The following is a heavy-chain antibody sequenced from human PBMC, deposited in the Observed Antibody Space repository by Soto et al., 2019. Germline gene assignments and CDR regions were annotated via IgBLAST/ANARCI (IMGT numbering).Heavy chain of an antibody. V-gene: IGHV1-46*01. CDR2: INPSGGST. CDR3: ARGVEFYDSSGYYQAGPYY. J-gene: IGHJ4*02. CDR1: GYTFTSYY. D-gene: IGHD3-22*01. Sequence: ASVKVSCKASGYTFTSYYMHWVRQAPGQGLEWMGIINPSGGSTSYAQKFQGRVTMTRDTSTSTVYMELSSLRSEDTAVYYCARGVEFYDSSGYYQAGPYYWGQGTLVTVSS.